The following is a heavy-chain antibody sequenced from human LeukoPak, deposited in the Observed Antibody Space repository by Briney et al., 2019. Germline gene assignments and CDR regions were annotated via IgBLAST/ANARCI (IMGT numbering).Heavy chain of an antibody. D-gene: IGHD4/OR15-4a*01. J-gene: IGHJ4*02. CDR1: GFTVSSNY. V-gene: IGHV3-66*01. Sequence: PGGSLRLSCAASGFTVSSNYMNWVRQAPGKGLEWVSVIYSGGSTYSADSVKGRFTISRDNAKNSLYLQMNNLRAEDTAVYYCASFSRLSSFGYWGQGTLVTVSS. CDR3: ASFSRLSSFGY. CDR2: IYSGGST.